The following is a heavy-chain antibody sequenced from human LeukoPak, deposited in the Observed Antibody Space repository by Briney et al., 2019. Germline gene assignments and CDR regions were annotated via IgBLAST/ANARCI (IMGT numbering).Heavy chain of an antibody. Sequence: PGGSLRLSCAASGFSFSSYSMNWVRQAPGKGLEWVSSISSSSSYIYYVDSVKGRFTISRDNSKNTLYLQMNSLRVEDAAVYYCARAPVTSCRGAYCYPFDYWGQGTLVTVSS. CDR3: ARAPVTSCRGAYCYPFDY. CDR1: GFSFSSYS. V-gene: IGHV3-21*04. CDR2: ISSSSSYI. J-gene: IGHJ4*02. D-gene: IGHD2-21*01.